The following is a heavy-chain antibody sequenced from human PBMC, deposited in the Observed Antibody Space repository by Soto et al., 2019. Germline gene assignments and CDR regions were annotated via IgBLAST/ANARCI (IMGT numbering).Heavy chain of an antibody. Sequence: QVQLVESGGGVVQPGRSLRLSCAASGFTFSSYAMYWVRQAPGKGLEWMKVISYDGNNKYYADSVKGRFTISRDNSKNTLYLQMNSLRAEDTAVYYCARAGCDGGSCYTLVGLRYGMDVWGQGTTVTVSS. D-gene: IGHD2-15*01. J-gene: IGHJ6*02. V-gene: IGHV3-30-3*01. CDR3: ARAGCDGGSCYTLVGLRYGMDV. CDR2: ISYDGNNK. CDR1: GFTFSSYA.